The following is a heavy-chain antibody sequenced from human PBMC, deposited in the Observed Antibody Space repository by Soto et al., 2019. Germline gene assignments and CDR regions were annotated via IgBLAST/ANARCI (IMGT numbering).Heavy chain of an antibody. Sequence: PGGSLRLSCAASGFTFSSYGMHWVRQAPGKGLEWVAVIWYDGSNKYYADSVKGRFTISRDNSKNTLYLQMNSLRAEDTAVYYCARDREPAIDYDFDYWGQGTLVTVSS. V-gene: IGHV3-33*01. CDR3: ARDREPAIDYDFDY. CDR1: GFTFSSYG. CDR2: IWYDGSNK. J-gene: IGHJ4*02. D-gene: IGHD4-17*01.